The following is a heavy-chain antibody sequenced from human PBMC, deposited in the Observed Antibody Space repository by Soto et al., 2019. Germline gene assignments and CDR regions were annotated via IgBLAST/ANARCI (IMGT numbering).Heavy chain of an antibody. V-gene: IGHV4-39*01. CDR1: GGSISSSSYY. J-gene: IGHJ4*02. D-gene: IGHD1-20*01. CDR3: ARNGITGTIDY. CDR2: IYYSGST. Sequence: ASETLSLTCTVSGGSISSSSYYWGWIRQPPGKGLEWIGSIYYSGSTYYNPSLKSRVTISVDTSKNQFSLKLSSVTAADTAVYYCARNGITGTIDYWGQGTLVTVSS.